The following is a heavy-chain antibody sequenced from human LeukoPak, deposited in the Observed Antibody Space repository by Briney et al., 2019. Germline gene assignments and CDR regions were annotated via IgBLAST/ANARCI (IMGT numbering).Heavy chain of an antibody. CDR2: IYYSGST. J-gene: IGHJ6*03. CDR1: GGSISSYY. D-gene: IGHD5-18*01. CDR3: ARGLSSWGYSYGYLGVYYYYYYMDV. Sequence: SETLSLTCTVSGGSISSYYWSWIRQPPGKGLEWIGYIYYSGSTNYNPSLKSRVTISVDTSKNQFSLKLSSVTAADTAVYYCARGLSSWGYSYGYLGVYYYYYYMDVWGKGTTVTVSS. V-gene: IGHV4-59*01.